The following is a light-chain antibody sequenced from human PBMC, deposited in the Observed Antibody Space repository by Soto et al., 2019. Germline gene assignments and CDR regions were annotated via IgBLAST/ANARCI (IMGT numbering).Light chain of an antibody. CDR1: QSVNSY. CDR2: AAS. CDR3: QQSFSTPQT. Sequence: DIQMTQSPSSQSASVGVRVTITCRASQSVNSYLNWYQQKPGKAPKLLIYAASSLQSGVPSRFSGSGSETDFTLIITSLQPDDFATYYCQQSFSTPQTFGQGTRVEI. V-gene: IGKV1-39*01. J-gene: IGKJ1*01.